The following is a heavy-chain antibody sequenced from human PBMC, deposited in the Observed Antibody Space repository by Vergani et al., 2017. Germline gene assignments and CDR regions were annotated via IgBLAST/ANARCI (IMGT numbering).Heavy chain of an antibody. CDR1: GYTFTSYA. CDR2: INAGNGNT. J-gene: IGHJ4*02. D-gene: IGHD2-2*01. CDR3: ARDAPVCSSTSCYVAGGFDY. Sequence: VQLLESGAEVKKPGASVKVSCKASGYTFTSYAMHWVRQAPGQRLEWMGWINAGNGNTKYSQKFQGRVTITRDTSASTAYMELSSLRSEDTAVYYCARDAPVCSSTSCYVAGGFDYWGQGTLVTVSS. V-gene: IGHV1-3*01.